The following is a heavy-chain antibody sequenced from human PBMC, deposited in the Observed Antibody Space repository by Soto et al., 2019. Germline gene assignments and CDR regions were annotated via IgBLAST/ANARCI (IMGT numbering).Heavy chain of an antibody. CDR1: GYTFTSYG. V-gene: IGHV1-18*01. CDR2: ISAYNGNT. Sequence: GASVKVSCKASGYTFTSYGISWVRQAPGQGLEWMGWISAYNGNTNYAQKLQGRVTMTTDTSTSTAYMELRSLRSDDTAVYYCARGGGYCSGGSCYMSGWFDPWGQGTLVTVSS. D-gene: IGHD2-15*01. CDR3: ARGGGYCSGGSCYMSGWFDP. J-gene: IGHJ5*02.